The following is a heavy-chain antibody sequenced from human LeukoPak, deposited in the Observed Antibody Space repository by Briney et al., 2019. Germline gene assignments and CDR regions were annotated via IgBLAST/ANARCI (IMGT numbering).Heavy chain of an antibody. CDR2: IYHGSA. J-gene: IGHJ5*01. V-gene: IGHV4-61*01. CDR3: AREGGRQWLVSGALDS. Sequence: PTETLSLTCTASDDSVSSSRYYWTWIRQPPGKGLVWIGHIYHGSATYNPSLESRVTLSMDTSKNQYSLKMTSVTAADTAVYYCAREGGRQWLVSGALDSWGQGTLVTVSS. CDR1: DDSVSSSRYY. D-gene: IGHD6-19*01.